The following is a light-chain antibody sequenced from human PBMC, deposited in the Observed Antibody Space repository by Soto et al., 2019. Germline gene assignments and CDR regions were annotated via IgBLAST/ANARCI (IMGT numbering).Light chain of an antibody. CDR3: QQYYTTPRT. V-gene: IGKV4-1*01. Sequence: DIVMTQSPDSLAVSLGERATINFKSIQMILYSSNNKNYLAWYQQKPGQPPKLLIYWASTRESGVPDRFSGSGSGTDFTLTISSLQAEDVAVYYCQQYYTTPRTFGQGTKVDI. CDR1: QMILYSSNNKNY. J-gene: IGKJ1*01. CDR2: WAS.